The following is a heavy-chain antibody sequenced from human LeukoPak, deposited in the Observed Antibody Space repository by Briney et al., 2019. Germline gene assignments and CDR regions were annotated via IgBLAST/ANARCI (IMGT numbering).Heavy chain of an antibody. V-gene: IGHV3-23*01. CDR3: ARDIVATTRDY. CDR1: GFTFSSCD. D-gene: IGHD5-12*01. Sequence: GGSLRLSCAASGFTFSSCDMSWVRQAPGKGLEWVSAISSSGGKTYYADSVKGRFTISRDNSKNTLYLQMNSLRAEDTAVYYCARDIVATTRDYWGQGTLVTVSS. J-gene: IGHJ4*02. CDR2: ISSSGGKT.